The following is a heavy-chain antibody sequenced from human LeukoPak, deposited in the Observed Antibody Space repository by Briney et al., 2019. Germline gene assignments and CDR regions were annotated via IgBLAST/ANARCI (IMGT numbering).Heavy chain of an antibody. J-gene: IGHJ4*02. CDR2: INHSGSA. CDR1: GGSFSGYY. CDR3: ARGLRVDY. V-gene: IGHV4-34*01. Sequence: SETLSLTCAVYGGSFSGYYWSWIRQPPGKGLEWIGEINHSGSANYNPSLKSRVTITGDTSKNQFSLKLSSVTAADTAVYYCARGLRVDYWGQGTLVTVSS.